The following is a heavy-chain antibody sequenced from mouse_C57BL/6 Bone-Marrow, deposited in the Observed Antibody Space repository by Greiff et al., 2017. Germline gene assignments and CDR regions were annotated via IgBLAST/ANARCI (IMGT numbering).Heavy chain of an antibody. CDR1: GFTFSSYG. CDR2: ISSGGSYT. D-gene: IGHD1-3*01. V-gene: IGHV5-6*01. CDR3: ARQSYNTHY. Sequence: EVQGVESGGDLVKPGGSLKLSCAASGFTFSSYGMSWVRQTPDKRLEWVATISSGGSYTYYPDSVKGRFTISRDNAENTLYLQMRSLKSEDTAMYYCARQSYNTHYWGQGTTLTVSS. J-gene: IGHJ2*01.